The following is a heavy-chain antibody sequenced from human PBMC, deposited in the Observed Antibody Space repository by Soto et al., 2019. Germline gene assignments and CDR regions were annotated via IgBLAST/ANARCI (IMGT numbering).Heavy chain of an antibody. Sequence: GPVKVSCKPSGYTFTSHGVSWVRQAPGQRPEWMGWISAYNGDTKYSQRFQGRVTMTTDTPTTTAYMELRSLRSDDTAVYYCARDNYERSGYFDYWGQGTLVTVS. CDR2: ISAYNGDT. CDR3: ARDNYERSGYFDY. CDR1: GYTFTSHG. D-gene: IGHD3-22*01. J-gene: IGHJ4*02. V-gene: IGHV1-18*01.